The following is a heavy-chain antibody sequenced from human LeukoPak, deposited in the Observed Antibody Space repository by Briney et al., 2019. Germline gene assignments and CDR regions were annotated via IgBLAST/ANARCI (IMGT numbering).Heavy chain of an antibody. V-gene: IGHV3-74*01. J-gene: IGHJ5*02. Sequence: PGRSLRLSCAASGFTFSSYWMHWIRQAPGQGLVWVSRINSDGSSINYADSVKGRFTISRDNAKNTLHLQMNSLRGEDTAVYYCARDLDGSGNYHWFDPWGQGTLVTVSS. CDR2: INSDGSSI. CDR1: GFTFSSYW. D-gene: IGHD3-10*01. CDR3: ARDLDGSGNYHWFDP.